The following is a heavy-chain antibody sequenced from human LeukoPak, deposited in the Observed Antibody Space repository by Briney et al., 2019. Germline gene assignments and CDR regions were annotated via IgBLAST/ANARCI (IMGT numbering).Heavy chain of an antibody. Sequence: GGSLRLSCAASGFTFSDYYMSWIRQAPGKGLEWVSYISSSGSTIYYADSVKGRFTISRDNAKNSLYLQMNSLRAEDTAVYYCARELGYYDFWSGYLTGPRTHEYYFDYWGQGTLVTVSS. CDR1: GFTFSDYY. CDR2: ISSSGSTI. V-gene: IGHV3-11*01. CDR3: ARELGYYDFWSGYLTGPRTHEYYFDY. D-gene: IGHD3-3*01. J-gene: IGHJ4*02.